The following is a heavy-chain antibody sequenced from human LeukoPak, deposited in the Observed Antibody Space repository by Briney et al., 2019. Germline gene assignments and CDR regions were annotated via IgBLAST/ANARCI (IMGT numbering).Heavy chain of an antibody. CDR2: IYHSGRT. CDR1: GDYISSSSYY. V-gene: IGHV4-39*01. J-gene: IGHJ1*01. CDR3: ARRRYYDSTGYFE. D-gene: IGHD3-22*01. Sequence: SETLSLTCAVSGDYISSSSYYWGWIRQSPGTGLEWIGDIYHSGRTYYNPSLKSRVAISIDTSKTQFSLRLRSMTAADTAVFYCARRRYYDSTGYFEWGRGTLVTVSS.